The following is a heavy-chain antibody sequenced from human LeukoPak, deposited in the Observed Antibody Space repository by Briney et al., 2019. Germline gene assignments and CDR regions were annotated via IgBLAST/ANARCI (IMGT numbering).Heavy chain of an antibody. Sequence: GGSLRLSCTASGFRFSDFGMNWVRQAPGKGLEWVSHITSSSSNINYADSVKGRFTTSRDNAKNSLYLQMNSLRAEDTAVYYCAKEGYGPNDYWGQGTLVTVSS. CDR2: ITSSSSNI. V-gene: IGHV3-48*01. J-gene: IGHJ4*02. CDR3: AKEGYGPNDY. CDR1: GFRFSDFG. D-gene: IGHD2-15*01.